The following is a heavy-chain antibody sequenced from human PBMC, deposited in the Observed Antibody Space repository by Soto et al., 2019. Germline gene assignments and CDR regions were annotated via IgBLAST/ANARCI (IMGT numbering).Heavy chain of an antibody. CDR3: ARGTYYSGDNAYYYFDS. D-gene: IGHD3-10*01. CDR1: GFTFSSES. J-gene: IGHJ4*02. Sequence: PGGSLRLSCAASGFTFSSESMIWIRQAPGKGLEWVSFISRTSNTIYYVGSVKGRFTVSRDNGKNSLYLQMNDLRDEDTAVYYCARGTYYSGDNAYYYFDSWGKGALVTVSS. V-gene: IGHV3-48*02. CDR2: ISRTSNTI.